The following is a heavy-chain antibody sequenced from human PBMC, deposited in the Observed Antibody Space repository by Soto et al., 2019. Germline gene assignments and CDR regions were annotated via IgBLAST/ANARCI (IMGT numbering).Heavy chain of an antibody. CDR2: IDPSDSYI. Sequence: PGESLKISCNGSGYTFTNYWIGWVRQMAGKGLEWMGRIDPSDSYISYSPSLQGHVTISIDKSNTTAYLQWSTLKASDTAVYFCARRLGKANYGMDVWGQGTTVTVSS. J-gene: IGHJ6*02. CDR1: GYTFTNYW. D-gene: IGHD1-26*01. V-gene: IGHV5-10-1*01. CDR3: ARRLGKANYGMDV.